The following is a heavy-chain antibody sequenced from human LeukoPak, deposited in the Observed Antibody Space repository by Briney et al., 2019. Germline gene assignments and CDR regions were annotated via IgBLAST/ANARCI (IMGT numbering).Heavy chain of an antibody. CDR3: ARQSIAARRRYFDY. D-gene: IGHD6-6*01. V-gene: IGHV4-61*08. Sequence: SETLSLTCTVSGGSISSGGYYWSWIRQHPGKGLEWIGYIYYSGSTNYNPSLKSRVTISVDTSKNQFSLKLSSVTAADTAVYYCARQSIAARRRYFDYWGQGTLVTVSS. J-gene: IGHJ4*02. CDR1: GGSISSGGYY. CDR2: IYYSGST.